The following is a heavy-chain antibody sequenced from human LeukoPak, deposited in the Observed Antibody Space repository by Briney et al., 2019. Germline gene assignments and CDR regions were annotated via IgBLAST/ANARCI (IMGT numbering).Heavy chain of an antibody. D-gene: IGHD2-15*01. V-gene: IGHV3-21*01. J-gene: IGHJ4*02. CDR3: ARVSDCSGGSCYLAVKGFDY. Sequence: GGSLRLSCAASGFIFSSYSMNWVRQAPGKGLEWVSSISSSSSYIYYADSVKGRFTISRDNAKNSLYLQMNSLRAEDTAVYYCARVSDCSGGSCYLAVKGFDYWGQGTLVTVSS. CDR2: ISSSSSYI. CDR1: GFIFSSYS.